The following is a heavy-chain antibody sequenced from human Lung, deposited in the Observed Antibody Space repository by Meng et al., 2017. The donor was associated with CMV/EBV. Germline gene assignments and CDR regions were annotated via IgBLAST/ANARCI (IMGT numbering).Heavy chain of an antibody. V-gene: IGHV3-23*01. CDR1: GFTFSNYA. J-gene: IGHJ4*02. D-gene: IGHD3-22*01. Sequence: GESXKISXAASGFTFSNYAMSWVRQAPGKGLEWVSDISGSGSRLYYADSVTGRFTISRDNSKNTLYLQMNSLRAEDTAVYYCAKTEYYDSSGYDKWGQGTLVTVSS. CDR3: AKTEYYDSSGYDK. CDR2: ISGSGSRL.